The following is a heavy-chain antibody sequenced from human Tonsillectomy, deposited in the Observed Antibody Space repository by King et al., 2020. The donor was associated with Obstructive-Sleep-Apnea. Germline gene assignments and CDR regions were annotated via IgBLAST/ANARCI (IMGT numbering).Heavy chain of an antibody. V-gene: IGHV4-59*08. CDR1: GGSISTYY. CDR3: ARGGYYYFDY. D-gene: IGHD3-22*01. Sequence: QMQLQESGPGLVKPSETLSLTCTVSGGSISTYYWSWFRQPPGKGLEWIGYIYYSGSTNYNPSLKSRVTISVDTSKNQFPLNLSSVTAADTAFYYCARGGYYYFDYWGQGTQATVSS. J-gene: IGHJ4*02. CDR2: IYYSGST.